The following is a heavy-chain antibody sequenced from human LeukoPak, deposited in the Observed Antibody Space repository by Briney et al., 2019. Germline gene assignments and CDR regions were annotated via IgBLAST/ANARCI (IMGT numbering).Heavy chain of an antibody. V-gene: IGHV4-59*08. Sequence: PSETLSLTCTVSGGSINSYYWSWIRQPPGKGLEWIGYMYYTGSSNYNPSLKSRVTISVDTSKNQFPLKLSSVTAADTAVYYCAKLIRWSDTFDIWGQGTMVTVSS. D-gene: IGHD4-23*01. CDR2: MYYTGSS. CDR1: GGSINSYY. J-gene: IGHJ3*02. CDR3: AKLIRWSDTFDI.